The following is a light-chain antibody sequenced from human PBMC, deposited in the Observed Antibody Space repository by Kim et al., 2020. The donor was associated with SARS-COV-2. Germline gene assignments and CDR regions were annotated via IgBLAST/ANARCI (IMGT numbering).Light chain of an antibody. CDR2: DNN. CDR3: ASWDDSINGPV. V-gene: IGLV1-44*01. J-gene: IGLJ3*02. Sequence: ELTQPPSASGTPGQRVTISCSGSSSTIGGNDVNWYRQLPGTAPNLLIYDNNRRPSGVTDRFSGSKSGTSASLAISGVQSEDEADYYCASWDDSINGPVFGGGTQLTVL. CDR1: SSTIGGND.